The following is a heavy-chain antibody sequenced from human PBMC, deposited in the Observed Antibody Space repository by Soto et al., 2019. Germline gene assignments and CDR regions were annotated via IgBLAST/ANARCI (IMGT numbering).Heavy chain of an antibody. CDR1: GYTFTGYY. Sequence: ASVKVSCKASGYTFTGYYMHWVRQAPGQGLEWMGWINPNSGGTTYAQKFQGRVTMTRDTSISTAYMELSRLRSDDTAVYYCARDQTPPYYDILTGYSSYYGMDVWGQGTTVTVSS. J-gene: IGHJ6*02. D-gene: IGHD3-9*01. V-gene: IGHV1-2*02. CDR2: INPNSGGT. CDR3: ARDQTPPYYDILTGYSSYYGMDV.